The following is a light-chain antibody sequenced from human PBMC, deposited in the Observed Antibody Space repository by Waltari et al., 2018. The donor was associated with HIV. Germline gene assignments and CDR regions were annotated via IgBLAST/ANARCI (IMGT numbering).Light chain of an antibody. CDR1: SSNIGSNY. Sequence: QSVLTQPPSASGTPGRRVTISCSGSSSNIGSNYVYWYQHLPGTAPKLPIYRNNQRPSGVPDRFSGSKSGTSASLAISGLRSEDEADYYCATWDDSLSGSVFGGGTKLTVL. V-gene: IGLV1-47*01. J-gene: IGLJ2*01. CDR2: RNN. CDR3: ATWDDSLSGSV.